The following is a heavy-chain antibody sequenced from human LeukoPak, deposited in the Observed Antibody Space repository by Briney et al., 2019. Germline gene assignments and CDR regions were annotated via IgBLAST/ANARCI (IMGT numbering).Heavy chain of an antibody. V-gene: IGHV3-74*01. CDR3: ARALDEGARFDY. CDR2: IKTDESST. CDR1: GFTFSSYW. Sequence: GGSLRLSCAASGFTFSSYWMHWVRQAPGKGLVWVSRIKTDESSTSYADSVKGRFTISRDNSKTTLYLQMNSLRAEDTAVYYCARALDEGARFDYWGQGTLVTVSS. J-gene: IGHJ4*02.